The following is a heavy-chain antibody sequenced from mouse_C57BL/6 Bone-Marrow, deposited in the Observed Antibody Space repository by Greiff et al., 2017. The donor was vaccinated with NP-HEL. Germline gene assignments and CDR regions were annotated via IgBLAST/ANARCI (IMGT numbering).Heavy chain of an antibody. CDR1: GYSFTGYY. CDR3: ARSTTVVVPGFAY. Sequence: EVQRVESGPELVKPGASVKISCKASGYSFTGYYMNWVKQSPEKSLEWIGEINPSTGGTTYNQKFKAKATLTVDKSSSTAYMQLKSLTSEDSAVYYCARSTTVVVPGFAYWGQGTLVTVSA. V-gene: IGHV1-42*01. D-gene: IGHD1-1*01. J-gene: IGHJ3*01. CDR2: INPSTGGT.